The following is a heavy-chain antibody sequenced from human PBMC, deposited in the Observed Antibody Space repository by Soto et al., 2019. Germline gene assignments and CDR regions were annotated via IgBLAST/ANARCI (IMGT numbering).Heavy chain of an antibody. D-gene: IGHD2-2*01. CDR2: IYYSGST. Sequence: SETLSLTCTVSGGSINSGGYYWSWIRQHPGKGLEWIGYIYYSGSTYYNPSLKSRVTISVDTSKNQFSLKLSSVTAADTAVYYCARDRCSGTNCDFGMDVWGQGTTVTV. J-gene: IGHJ6*02. CDR1: GGSINSGGYY. V-gene: IGHV4-31*03. CDR3: ARDRCSGTNCDFGMDV.